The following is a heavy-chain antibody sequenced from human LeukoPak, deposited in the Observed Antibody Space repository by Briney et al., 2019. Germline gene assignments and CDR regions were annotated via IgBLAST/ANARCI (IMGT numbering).Heavy chain of an antibody. J-gene: IGHJ5*02. CDR1: GGSISSYY. CDR3: ARGPGGWFDP. CDR2: IYYIGST. D-gene: IGHD3-10*01. V-gene: IGHV4-59*08. Sequence: SETLSLTCTVSGGSISSYYWSWIRQVPGKGLEWIAYIYYIGSTDYNPSLKSRVTISVDTSKNQFSLKLSSVTAADTAVYYCARGPGGWFDPWGQGTLVTVSS.